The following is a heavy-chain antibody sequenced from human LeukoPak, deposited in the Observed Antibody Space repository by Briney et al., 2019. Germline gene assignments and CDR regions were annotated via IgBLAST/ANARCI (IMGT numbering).Heavy chain of an antibody. CDR1: GFTFDDYG. D-gene: IGHD3-10*01. CDR3: ARDSGPFGELFDY. J-gene: IGHJ4*02. CDR2: INWNGGST. V-gene: IGHV3-20*04. Sequence: GGSLRLSCAASGFTFDDYGMSWVRHVPGKGLEWVSGINWNGGSTGYADSVKGRFTISRDNAKNSLYLQMNSLRAEDAALYYCARDSGPFGELFDYWGQGTLVTVSS.